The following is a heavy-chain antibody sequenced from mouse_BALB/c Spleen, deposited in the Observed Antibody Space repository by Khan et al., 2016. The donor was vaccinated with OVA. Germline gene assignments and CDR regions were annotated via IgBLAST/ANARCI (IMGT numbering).Heavy chain of an antibody. CDR3: AREGLRGVAMDY. J-gene: IGHJ4*01. CDR1: GYTFTAYD. CDR2: IYPGDGST. D-gene: IGHD2-4*01. V-gene: IGHV1S56*01. Sequence: QVQLQQSGPELVKPGALVKISCKASGYTFTAYDINWVSQRPGQGLEWIGWIYPGDGSTKDNENFKGKATLTADKSSHTAYMQLSSLTSEKSAVYVGAREGLRGVAMDYWGQGTSVSVSS.